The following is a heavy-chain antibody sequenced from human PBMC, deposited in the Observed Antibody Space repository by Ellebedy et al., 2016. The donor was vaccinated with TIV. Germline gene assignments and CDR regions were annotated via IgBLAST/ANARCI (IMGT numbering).Heavy chain of an antibody. CDR2: ITSDGSST. D-gene: IGHD3-10*01. V-gene: IGHV3-74*01. CDR1: GFTFSSYW. J-gene: IGHJ4*02. Sequence: GESLKISCAASGFTFSSYWMHWVRQAPGKGLVWVSRITSDGSSTSYADSVNGRFTISRDNAKNTLYLQMNSLRAEDTAVYYCASRGVAVQGADYWGQGTLVTVSS. CDR3: ASRGVAVQGADY.